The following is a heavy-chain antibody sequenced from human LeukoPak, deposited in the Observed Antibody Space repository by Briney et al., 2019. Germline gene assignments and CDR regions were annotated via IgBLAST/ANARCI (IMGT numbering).Heavy chain of an antibody. CDR1: GFTVSSYW. CDR3: AREGLYGSGSYGAFDI. V-gene: IGHV3-7*01. Sequence: GGSLRLSCAASGFTVSSYWMSWVRQAPGKGLEWVAHIKHDGSEKYYVDSVKGRFTISRDNAKKSLYLQMNSLTAEDTAVYYCAREGLYGSGSYGAFDIWGQGTMVTVSS. J-gene: IGHJ3*02. CDR2: IKHDGSEK. D-gene: IGHD3-10*01.